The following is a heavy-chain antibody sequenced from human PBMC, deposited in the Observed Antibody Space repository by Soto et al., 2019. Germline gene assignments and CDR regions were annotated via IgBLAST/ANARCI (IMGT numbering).Heavy chain of an antibody. D-gene: IGHD4-4*01. V-gene: IGHV1-2*04. CDR2: INPNSGGT. CDR3: ARGYSNYLYYYYYGVDV. CDR1: GYTFTGYY. Sequence: GASVKVSCKASGYTFTGYYMHWVRQAPGQGLEWMGWINPNSGGTNYAQKFQGWVTMTRDTSISTAYMELSRLRSDDTAVYYCARGYSNYLYYYYYGVDVWGQGTTVTVSS. J-gene: IGHJ6*02.